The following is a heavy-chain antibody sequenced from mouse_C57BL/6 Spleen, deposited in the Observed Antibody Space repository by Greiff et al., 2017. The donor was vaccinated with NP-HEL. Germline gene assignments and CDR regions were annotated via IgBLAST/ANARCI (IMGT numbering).Heavy chain of an antibody. CDR3: ARQTLSYSSSYDAMDY. V-gene: IGHV2-6-1*01. Sequence: VQVVESGPGLVAPSQSLSITCTVSGFSLTSYGVHWVRQPPGKGLEWLVVIWSDGSTTYNSALKYRLRISKDNSKSQVFLKMNSLQTDDTAMYYCARQTLSYSSSYDAMDYWGQGTSVTGSS. CDR1: GFSLTSYG. D-gene: IGHD1-1*01. J-gene: IGHJ4*01. CDR2: IWSDGST.